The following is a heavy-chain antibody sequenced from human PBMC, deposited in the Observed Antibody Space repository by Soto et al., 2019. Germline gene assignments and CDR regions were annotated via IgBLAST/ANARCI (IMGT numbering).Heavy chain of an antibody. CDR3: ARDRPVASQGSHYGQDV. CDR1: GGSISSGDYY. CDR2: ISSSGRT. J-gene: IGHJ6*02. Sequence: SETLSLTCTVSGGSISSGDYYWTWIRQHPGKGLEWIRYISSSGRTYYNPSLKSRVSMSLDTSENQFSLRLSSVTAADTAVFYCARDRPVASQGSHYGQDVCGQGTTVTVS. D-gene: IGHD5-12*01. V-gene: IGHV4-31*03.